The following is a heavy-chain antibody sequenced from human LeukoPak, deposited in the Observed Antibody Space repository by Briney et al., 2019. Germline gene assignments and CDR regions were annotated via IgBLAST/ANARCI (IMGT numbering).Heavy chain of an antibody. J-gene: IGHJ6*03. CDR1: GASLSGFF. D-gene: IGHD3-10*01. CDR3: ARRVGRWFGERAYYYNYMDV. Sequence: SETLSLTCGVSGASLSGFFWNWVRQSPGEGLEWIGDIRHGGVTTYNPSLMGRVTITTDTSKNQFSLMLTSVTAADTAVYYCARRVGRWFGERAYYYNYMDVWDKGTTVTISS. CDR2: IRHGGVT. V-gene: IGHV4-34*01.